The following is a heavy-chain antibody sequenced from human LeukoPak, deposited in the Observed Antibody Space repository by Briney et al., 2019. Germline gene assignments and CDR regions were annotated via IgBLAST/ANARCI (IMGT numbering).Heavy chain of an antibody. Sequence: SETLSLTCAVYGGSFSGYYWSWLRQPPGKGLEWIGEINHSGSTNYNPSLKSRVTISVDTSKKWFSLKLSSVNAADTAVYYCASGYSSLYWGQGTLVTVSS. V-gene: IGHV4-34*01. J-gene: IGHJ4*02. CDR3: ASGYSSLY. CDR1: GGSFSGYY. D-gene: IGHD4-11*01. CDR2: INHSGST.